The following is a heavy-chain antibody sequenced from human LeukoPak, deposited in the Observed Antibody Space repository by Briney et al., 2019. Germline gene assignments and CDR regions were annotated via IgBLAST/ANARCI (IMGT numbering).Heavy chain of an antibody. CDR2: IYHSGST. Sequence: SGTLSLTCAVSGGSISSSNWWSWVRQPPGKGLEWIGEIYHSGSTNHNPSLKSRVTISVDKSKNQFSLKLSSVTAADTAVYYCARVPSTTVTTMWFDPWGQGTLVTVSS. J-gene: IGHJ5*02. CDR3: ARVPSTTVTTMWFDP. D-gene: IGHD4-17*01. V-gene: IGHV4-4*02. CDR1: GGSISSSNW.